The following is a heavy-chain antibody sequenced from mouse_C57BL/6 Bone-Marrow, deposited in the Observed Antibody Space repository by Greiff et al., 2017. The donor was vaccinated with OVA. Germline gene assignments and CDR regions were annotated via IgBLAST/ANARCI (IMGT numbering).Heavy chain of an antibody. CDR2: IYPRSGNT. V-gene: IGHV1-81*01. J-gene: IGHJ3*01. CDR1: GYTFTSYG. CDR3: AGYEYGGEAWFAY. Sequence: VQLQQSGAELARPGASVKLSCKASGYTFTSYGISWVKQRTGQGLEWIGEIYPRSGNTYYNEKFKGKATLTADKSSSTAYMELRSLTSEDSAVYFCAGYEYGGEAWFAYWGQGTLVTVSA. D-gene: IGHD2-4*01.